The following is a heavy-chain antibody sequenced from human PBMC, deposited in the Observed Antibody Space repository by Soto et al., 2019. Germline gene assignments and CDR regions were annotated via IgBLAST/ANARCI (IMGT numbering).Heavy chain of an antibody. Sequence: WVSLRLSCAACGFTFSSYGMHWVRQAPGKGLEWVAVISYDGSNKYYADSVKGRFTISRDNSKNTLYLQMNSLSAEDTAAYYCAKGASAIYGGNPPEDYWGQRTLVTVSS. J-gene: IGHJ4*02. V-gene: IGHV3-30*18. CDR1: GFTFSSYG. CDR3: AKGASAIYGGNPPEDY. D-gene: IGHD4-17*01. CDR2: ISYDGSNK.